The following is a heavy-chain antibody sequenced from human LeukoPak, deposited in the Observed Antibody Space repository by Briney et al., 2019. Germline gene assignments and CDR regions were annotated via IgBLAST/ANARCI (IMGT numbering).Heavy chain of an antibody. D-gene: IGHD3-10*01. CDR2: ISYDGSNK. CDR3: AKGPYGRGNYYYMDV. V-gene: IGHV3-30*04. J-gene: IGHJ6*03. Sequence: GGSLRLSCAASGFTFSSYAMHWVRQAPGKGLEWVAVISYDGSNKYYADSVKGRFTISRDNSKNTLYVQMNSLRAEDTAVYYCAKGPYGRGNYYYMDVWGKGTTVTVSS. CDR1: GFTFSSYA.